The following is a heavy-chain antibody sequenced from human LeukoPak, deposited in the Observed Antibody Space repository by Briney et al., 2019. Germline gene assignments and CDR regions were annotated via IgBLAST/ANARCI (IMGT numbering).Heavy chain of an antibody. D-gene: IGHD1-26*01. CDR3: AKEGTPPSQWELLV. CDR2: IRYDGSNK. J-gene: IGHJ4*02. Sequence: GGSLRLSCAASGFTFSSYGMHWVRQAPGKGLEWVAFIRYDGSNKYYADSVKGRFTISRDNSKNTLYLQMNSLRAEDTAVYYCAKEGTPPSQWELLVWGQGTLVTVSS. V-gene: IGHV3-30*02. CDR1: GFTFSSYG.